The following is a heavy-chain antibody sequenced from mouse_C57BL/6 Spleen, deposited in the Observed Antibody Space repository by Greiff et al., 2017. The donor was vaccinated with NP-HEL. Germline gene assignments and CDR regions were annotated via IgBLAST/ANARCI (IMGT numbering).Heavy chain of an antibody. CDR2: IDPSDSET. V-gene: IGHV1-52*01. Sequence: QVQLQQPGAELVRPGSSVKLSCKASGYTFTSYWMHWVKQRPIQGLEWIGNIDPSDSETHYNQKFKDKATLTVDKSSSTAYMQLSSLTSEDSAVYYCARGGSYGSSYVLFAYWGQGTLVTVSA. CDR3: ARGGSYGSSYVLFAY. D-gene: IGHD1-1*01. CDR1: GYTFTSYW. J-gene: IGHJ3*01.